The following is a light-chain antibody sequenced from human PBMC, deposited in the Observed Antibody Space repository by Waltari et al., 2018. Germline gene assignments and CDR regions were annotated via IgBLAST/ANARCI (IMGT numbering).Light chain of an antibody. CDR1: QSVGGT. V-gene: IGKV3-20*01. CDR3: QHYVRLPAT. J-gene: IGKJ1*01. CDR2: GAS. Sequence: DIVLTRSPGTLSLSPGERATLSCRASQSVGGTLAWYQQKPGQVPRLLMYGASIRAPGTPDRFSGTGSGTDFSLTISRLEPEDFAVYYCQHYVRLPATFGQGTKVEIK.